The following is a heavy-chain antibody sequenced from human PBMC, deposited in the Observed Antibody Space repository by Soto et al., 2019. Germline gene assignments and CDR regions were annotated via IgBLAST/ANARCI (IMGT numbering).Heavy chain of an antibody. V-gene: IGHV3-30*18. CDR1: GFTFSIFG. Sequence: GGSLRLSCDASGFTFSIFGMHWVRQAPGKGLEWVAVLSYDGTYKYYADSVKGRFTIPRDNSKNMLFLLMNSLRPDETAVYYCAKHQPQDGSGCFYGMDVWRRVTAVTVSS. J-gene: IGHJ6*02. D-gene: IGHD3-10*01. CDR2: LSYDGTYK. CDR3: AKHQPQDGSGCFYGMDV.